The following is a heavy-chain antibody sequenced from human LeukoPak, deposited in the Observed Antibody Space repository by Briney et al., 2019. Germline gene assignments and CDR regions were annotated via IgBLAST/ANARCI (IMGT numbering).Heavy chain of an antibody. J-gene: IGHJ6*02. V-gene: IGHV3-23*01. Sequence: PGGSLRLSCAASGFTFSSYAMSWVRQAPGKGLEWVSAISAGGGSTYYADSVKGRFTISRDNSKNTLYMQMNSLGAEDTAVYYCAKGIRPYYYHGMDVWGQGTTVTVSS. CDR3: AKGIRPYYYHGMDV. D-gene: IGHD3-3*02. CDR1: GFTFSSYA. CDR2: ISAGGGST.